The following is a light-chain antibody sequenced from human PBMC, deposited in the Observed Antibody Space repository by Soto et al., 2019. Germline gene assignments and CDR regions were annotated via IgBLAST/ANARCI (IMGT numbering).Light chain of an antibody. Sequence: DILMTQSPATLSVSPGERATLSCRASQSVSSNLAWYQQKPGQAPRLLIYGASTMATGIPARFSGSGSGTEFTLTISSLQSEDFAVYYCQHYNNWPPWTFGQGTKVEIK. CDR1: QSVSSN. J-gene: IGKJ1*01. V-gene: IGKV3-15*01. CDR3: QHYNNWPPWT. CDR2: GAS.